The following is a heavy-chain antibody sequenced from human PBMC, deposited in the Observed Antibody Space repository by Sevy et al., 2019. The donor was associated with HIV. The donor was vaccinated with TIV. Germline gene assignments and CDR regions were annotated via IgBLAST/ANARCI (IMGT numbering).Heavy chain of an antibody. D-gene: IGHD1-26*01. V-gene: IGHV4-4*07. CDR1: GGSISSYY. CDR2: IYTSGST. J-gene: IGHJ4*02. CDR3: ARGCPYTSSGSYFGS. Sequence: SETLSLTCTVSGGSISSYYWNWIRQPAGKGLEWIGRIYTSGSTNYNPSLKCRVTMSVDTSKNQVSLKLSSVTAADTAVYYCARGCPYTSSGSYFGSWGQGTLVSVSS.